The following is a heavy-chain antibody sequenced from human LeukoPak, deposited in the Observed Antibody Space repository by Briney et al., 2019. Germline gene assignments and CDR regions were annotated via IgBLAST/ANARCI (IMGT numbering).Heavy chain of an antibody. CDR1: GYSFTSYW. CDR3: ARLGRASDAFDI. V-gene: IGHV5-51*01. Sequence: KSGESLKISCKGSGYSFTSYWIGWVRPMPGKGLEWMWIIYPGDSDNRYSPSFQGQVTMSADKSISTAYLQWSSLKASDTAMYYCARLGRASDAFDIWGQGTMVTVSS. D-gene: IGHD3-10*01. CDR2: IYPGDSDN. J-gene: IGHJ3*02.